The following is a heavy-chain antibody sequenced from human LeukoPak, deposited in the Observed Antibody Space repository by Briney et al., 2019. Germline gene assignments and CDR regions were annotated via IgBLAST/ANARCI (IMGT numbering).Heavy chain of an antibody. J-gene: IGHJ3*02. CDR3: ARGRIAAAGTDAFDI. CDR2: IYSSGST. Sequence: SETLSLTCTVSGGPISSYYWSWIRQPPGKGLEWIGYIYSSGSTNYNPSLKSRVTMSVDTSKNQFSLKLSSVTAADTAVYYCARGRIAAAGTDAFDIWGQGTMVTVSS. V-gene: IGHV4-59*12. D-gene: IGHD6-13*01. CDR1: GGPISSYY.